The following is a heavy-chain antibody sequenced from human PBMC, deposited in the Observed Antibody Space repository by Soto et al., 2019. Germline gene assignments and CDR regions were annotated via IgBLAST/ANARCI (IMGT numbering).Heavy chain of an antibody. D-gene: IGHD4-4*01. J-gene: IGHJ6*02. CDR2: IYYSGST. CDR1: GGSISSSSYY. V-gene: IGHV4-39*01. Sequence: SETLSLTCTVSGGSISSSSYYWGWLRQPPGKGLEWFGSIYYSGSTYYNPSLKSRVTISVDTSKNTFSLKLSSVTAADTAVYYCARTDYSNYVLGYYGMDVWGQGTTVTVSS. CDR3: ARTDYSNYVLGYYGMDV.